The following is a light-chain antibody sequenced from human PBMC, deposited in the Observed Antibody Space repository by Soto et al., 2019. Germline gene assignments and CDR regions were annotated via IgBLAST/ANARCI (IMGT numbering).Light chain of an antibody. J-gene: IGKJ1*01. CDR3: QQYKSYLRT. V-gene: IGKV1-5*01. CDR1: QTISSW. Sequence: DIHMTQSPSTLSASGGDRVTITCRASQTISSWLAWYQQKPGKAPKLLIYAASTLESGVSSRFSGRGSGTEFTLTINSLQPEDFATYYCQQYKSYLRTFGQGTKVDIK. CDR2: AAS.